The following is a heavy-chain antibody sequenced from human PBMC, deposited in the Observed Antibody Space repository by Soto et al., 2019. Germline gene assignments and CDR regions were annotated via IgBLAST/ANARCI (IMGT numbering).Heavy chain of an antibody. D-gene: IGHD2-2*01. Sequence: EVQLVESGGGLVQPGGSLRLSCAASGFTVSSNYMSWVRQAPGKGREWVSVIYSGGSTYYADSVKGRFTISRDNSKNTLYLQMNSLRAEDTAVYYCANGTPATAMGQGYCYAMDVWGQGTTVTVSS. CDR2: IYSGGST. J-gene: IGHJ6*02. V-gene: IGHV3-66*01. CDR3: ANGTPATAMGQGYCYAMDV. CDR1: GFTVSSNY.